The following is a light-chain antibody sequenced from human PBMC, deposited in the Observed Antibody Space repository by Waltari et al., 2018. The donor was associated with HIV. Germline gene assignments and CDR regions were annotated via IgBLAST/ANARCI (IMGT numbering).Light chain of an antibody. CDR1: HTVRHTSNNKNF. Sequence: DIVMIQSPDSLPFSLGARATISCKSSHTVRHTSNNKNFLAWYQQKSGQAPKLLIYWASTRESGVPARFSGSGSGTNFTLTINNLQSEDVAVYYCQQYHVTPPTFGQGT. J-gene: IGKJ1*01. V-gene: IGKV4-1*01. CDR2: WAS. CDR3: QQYHVTPPT.